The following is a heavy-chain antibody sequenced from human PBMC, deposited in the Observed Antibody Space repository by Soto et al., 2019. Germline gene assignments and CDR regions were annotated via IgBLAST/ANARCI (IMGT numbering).Heavy chain of an antibody. V-gene: IGHV1-69*02. D-gene: IGHD2-2*01. Sequence: GASVKVSCKASGGTFSSYTISWVRQAPGQGLEWMGRIIPILGIANYAQKFQGRVTITADKSTSTAYMELSSLRSEDTAVYYCARASPPVVPAAHDYYMDVWGKGTTVTVSS. J-gene: IGHJ6*03. CDR1: GGTFSSYT. CDR3: ARASPPVVPAAHDYYMDV. CDR2: IIPILGIA.